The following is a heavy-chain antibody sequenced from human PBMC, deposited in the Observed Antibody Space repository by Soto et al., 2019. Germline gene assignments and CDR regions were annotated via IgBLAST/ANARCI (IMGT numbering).Heavy chain of an antibody. CDR2: INPSGGST. J-gene: IGHJ6*03. CDR3: ARDLSPPRYSSSSINYYYYMDV. V-gene: IGHV1-46*03. D-gene: IGHD6-6*01. CDR1: GYGYTSYY. Sequence: APVKPTSKASGYGYTSYYMHWVRQAPEQGLEWMGIINPSGGSTSYAQKFQGRVTMTRDTSTSTVYMELSSLRSEDTAVYYCARDLSPPRYSSSSINYYYYMDVWGKGTTVTVSS.